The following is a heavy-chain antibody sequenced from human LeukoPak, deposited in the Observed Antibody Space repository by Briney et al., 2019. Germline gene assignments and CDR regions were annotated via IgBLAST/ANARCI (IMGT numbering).Heavy chain of an antibody. V-gene: IGHV3-30*04. D-gene: IGHD3-16*01. CDR1: GFTFSSYA. CDR3: ARDMRDY. J-gene: IGHJ4*02. Sequence: GRSLRLSCAASGFTFSSYAMHWVRQAPGKGLEGVAVISYDGSNKYYADSVKGRFTISRDNSKNTLYLQMNSLRAEDTAMYYCARDMRDYWGQGTLVTVSS. CDR2: ISYDGSNK.